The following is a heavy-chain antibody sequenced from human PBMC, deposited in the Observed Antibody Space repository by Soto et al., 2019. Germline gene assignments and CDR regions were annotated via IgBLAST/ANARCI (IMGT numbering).Heavy chain of an antibody. V-gene: IGHV4-59*01. Sequence: ASETLSLTCTVSGGSISSYYWSWIRQPPGKGLEWIGYIYYSGSTNYNPSLKSRVTISVDTSKNQFSLKLSSVTAADTAVYYCARVSRGIAARHSNWFDPWGQGTLVTVSS. D-gene: IGHD6-6*01. J-gene: IGHJ5*02. CDR1: GGSISSYY. CDR3: ARVSRGIAARHSNWFDP. CDR2: IYYSGST.